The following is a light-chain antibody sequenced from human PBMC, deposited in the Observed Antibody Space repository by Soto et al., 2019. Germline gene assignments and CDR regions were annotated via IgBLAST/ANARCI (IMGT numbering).Light chain of an antibody. CDR2: KAS. CDR1: QTISSW. CDR3: QHYNSYSEA. Sequence: QVTQSPPSLSASVGDRVTLTCRASQTISSWLAWYQQKPGKAPKLLIYKASTLKSGVPSRFSGSGSGTEFTLTISSLQPDDFATYYCQHYNSYSEAFGQGTKVDIK. V-gene: IGKV1-5*03. J-gene: IGKJ1*01.